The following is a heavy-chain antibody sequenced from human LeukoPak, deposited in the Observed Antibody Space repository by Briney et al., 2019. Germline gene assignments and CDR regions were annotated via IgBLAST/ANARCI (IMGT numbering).Heavy chain of an antibody. CDR1: GFTFSSYA. J-gene: IGHJ3*02. CDR3: ARVGVGKMGAFDI. V-gene: IGHV3-30-3*01. Sequence: GSLRLSCAASGFTFSSYAMHWVRQAPGKGLEWVAVISYDGSNKYYADSVKGRFTISRDNSKNTLYLQMNSLRAEDTAVYYCARVGVGKMGAFDIWGQGTMVTVSS. CDR2: ISYDGSNK. D-gene: IGHD2-15*01.